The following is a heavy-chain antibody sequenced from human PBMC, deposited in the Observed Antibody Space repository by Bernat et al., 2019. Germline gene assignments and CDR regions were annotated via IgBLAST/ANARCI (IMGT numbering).Heavy chain of an antibody. CDR2: INSDGSST. V-gene: IGHV3-74*01. J-gene: IGHJ6*02. Sequence: EVQLVESGGGLVQPGGSLRLSCAASGFTFSSYWMHWVRQAPGKGLVWVSRINSDGSSTSYADSVKGRFTISRDNAKITLYLQMNSLRAEDTAVYYCARGGMIVVVPYYYYYGMDVWGQGTTVTVSS. CDR1: GFTFSSYW. CDR3: ARGGMIVVVPYYYYYGMDV. D-gene: IGHD3-22*01.